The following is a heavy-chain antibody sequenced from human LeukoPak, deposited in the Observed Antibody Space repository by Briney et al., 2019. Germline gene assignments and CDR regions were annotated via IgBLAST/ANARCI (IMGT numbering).Heavy chain of an antibody. V-gene: IGHV3-48*01. Sequence: PGGSLRLSCAASGFTFSSYSMNWVRQAPGKGLEWVSYISSSSSTIYYADSVKGRFTISRDNAKNSLYRQMNSLRAEDRAVYSCARDHHDSSGYDYWGQGTLVTVSS. CDR2: ISSSSSTI. CDR3: ARDHHDSSGYDY. CDR1: GFTFSSYS. D-gene: IGHD3-22*01. J-gene: IGHJ4*02.